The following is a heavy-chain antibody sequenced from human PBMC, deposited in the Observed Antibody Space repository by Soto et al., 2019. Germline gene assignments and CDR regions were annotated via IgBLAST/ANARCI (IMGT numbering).Heavy chain of an antibody. Sequence: SQTLSLTCAISGDSVSSNSAAWNWIRQSPSRGLEWLGRTYCRSKWYNDYAVSVKSRITINPDTSKNQFSLQLNSVTPEDTAVYYCARGGHSSGWAPEPFDYWGQGTLVTVSS. CDR3: ARGGHSSGWAPEPFDY. CDR2: TYCRSKWYN. V-gene: IGHV6-1*01. D-gene: IGHD6-19*01. CDR1: GDSVSSNSAA. J-gene: IGHJ4*02.